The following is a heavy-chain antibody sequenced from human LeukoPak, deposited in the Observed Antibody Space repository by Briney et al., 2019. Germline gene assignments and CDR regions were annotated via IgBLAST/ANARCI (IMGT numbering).Heavy chain of an antibody. CDR1: GYTFTSYV. V-gene: IGHV1-18*01. J-gene: IGHJ3*02. CDR3: ARHYDAGKDDAFHI. D-gene: IGHD3-10*01. Sequence: ASVKVSCKAAGYTFTSYVISWVRQAPGQGLEWMGWISAYNGDTNYAQKVQGRVTMTTETSTNTAYMELRSLRSDDTAVYYCARHYDAGKDDAFHIWGQGTMVTVSS. CDR2: ISAYNGDT.